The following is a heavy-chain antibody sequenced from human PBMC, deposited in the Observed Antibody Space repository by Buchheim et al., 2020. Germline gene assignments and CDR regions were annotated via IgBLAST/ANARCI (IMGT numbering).Heavy chain of an antibody. Sequence: QVQLQESGPRLVKPSETLSLTCTVSGGSISGYYWSWIRQPPEKGLEWIGYVSYSGTTVYEPSLERRVTISVDTPNKQFSLKLTSATAADTAVYCCARVRASGWYFFDFWGQGTL. CDR3: ARVRASGWYFFDF. J-gene: IGHJ4*02. D-gene: IGHD6-19*01. CDR2: VSYSGTT. CDR1: GGSISGYY. V-gene: IGHV4-59*01.